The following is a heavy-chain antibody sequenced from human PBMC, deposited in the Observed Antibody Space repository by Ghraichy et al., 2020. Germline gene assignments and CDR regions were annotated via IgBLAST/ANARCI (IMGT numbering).Heavy chain of an antibody. Sequence: GEALNISCAASGFTFSSYPMSWVRQAPGKGLEWVSGISGTGDTTYSADSVKGRFTISRDNSKNTLYLQMDSLRADDTAVYYCTKGTTMTTKVCDNWGQGALVTVSS. J-gene: IGHJ4*02. CDR3: TKGTTMTTKVCDN. V-gene: IGHV3-23*01. CDR1: GFTFSSYP. D-gene: IGHD4-17*01. CDR2: ISGTGDTT.